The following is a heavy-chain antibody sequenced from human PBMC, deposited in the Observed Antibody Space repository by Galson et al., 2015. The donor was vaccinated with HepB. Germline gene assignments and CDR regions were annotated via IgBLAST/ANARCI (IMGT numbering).Heavy chain of an antibody. Sequence: SVKVSCKVSGYTLTELSMHWVRQAPGKGLEWMGGFDPEDGETIYAQKFQGRVTMTEDTSTDTAYMELSSLRSEDTAVYYCATDLWGMAAAGTRWFDPWGQGTLVTVSS. CDR2: FDPEDGET. D-gene: IGHD6-13*01. J-gene: IGHJ5*02. CDR1: GYTLTELS. CDR3: ATDLWGMAAAGTRWFDP. V-gene: IGHV1-24*01.